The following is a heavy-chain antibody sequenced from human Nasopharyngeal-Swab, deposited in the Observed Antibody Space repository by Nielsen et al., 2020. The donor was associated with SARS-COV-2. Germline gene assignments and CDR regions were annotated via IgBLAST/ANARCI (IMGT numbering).Heavy chain of an antibody. J-gene: IGHJ4*02. D-gene: IGHD3-10*01. CDR2: IKQDGSEK. V-gene: IGHV3-7*01. Sequence: GGSLRRCCVGSGVTFRDYWMSWVRQAPAKGLEWVASIKQDGSEKNYVDSVKGRFTISRDNAKNSLFLQMDSLRTEDTAFYYCARVGGRTSPMGSWGQGTLVTVSS. CDR1: GVTFRDYW. CDR3: ARVGGRTSPMGS.